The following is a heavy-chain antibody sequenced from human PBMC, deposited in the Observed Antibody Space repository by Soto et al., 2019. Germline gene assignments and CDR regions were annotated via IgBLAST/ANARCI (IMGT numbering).Heavy chain of an antibody. CDR2: ISYDGSNK. J-gene: IGHJ4*02. Sequence: GGSLRLSCAASGFTFSSYAMHWVRQAPGKGLEWVAVISYDGSNKYYADSVKGRFTISRDNSKNTLYLQMNSLRAEDTAVYYCARAVSLLLWFGELLGYFDYWGQGTLVTVSS. CDR3: ARAVSLLLWFGELLGYFDY. V-gene: IGHV3-30-3*01. D-gene: IGHD3-10*01. CDR1: GFTFSSYA.